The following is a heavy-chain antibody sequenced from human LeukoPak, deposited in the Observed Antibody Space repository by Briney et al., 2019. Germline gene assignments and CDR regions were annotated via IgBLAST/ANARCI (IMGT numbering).Heavy chain of an antibody. Sequence: PGGSLRLSCAASGFTFSSYWMSWVRQAPGKGLEWVANIKQDGSEKYYVDSVKGRFTISRDNAKNSLYLQMNSLRAEDTAVYYCARDGDLGYCSSTGCSPGDWFDPWGQGTLVTVSS. CDR2: IKQDGSEK. V-gene: IGHV3-7*01. J-gene: IGHJ5*02. CDR3: ARDGDLGYCSSTGCSPGDWFDP. CDR1: GFTFSSYW. D-gene: IGHD2-2*01.